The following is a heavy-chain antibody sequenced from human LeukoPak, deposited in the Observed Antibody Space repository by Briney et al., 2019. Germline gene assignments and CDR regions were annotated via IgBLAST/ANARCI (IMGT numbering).Heavy chain of an antibody. Sequence: PGGCLRLSCAASGFTFSIYSMNWVRQAPGGGLGWVSSISRSSSDIYNEDSVNGRFSISRENSKTTQYLQMNSLRDEDTAVYYCARVSEYCSSTSCYGDYCGQGTLATVSS. D-gene: IGHD2-2*01. CDR2: ISRSSSDI. J-gene: IGHJ4*02. CDR1: GFTFSIYS. CDR3: ARVSEYCSSTSCYGDY. V-gene: IGHV3-21*01.